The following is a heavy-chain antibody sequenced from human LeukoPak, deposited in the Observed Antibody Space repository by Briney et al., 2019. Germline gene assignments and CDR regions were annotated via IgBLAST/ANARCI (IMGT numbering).Heavy chain of an antibody. Sequence: SVKVSCKASGGTFSTHGINWVRQAPGQGLEWMGGIIPIFGTTNYAQKFQGRVTITTDEPTSTGYMELRSLRSDDTAVYFCARGGSGYDYGFDYWAQGTLVTVSS. D-gene: IGHD5-12*01. CDR1: GGTFSTHG. J-gene: IGHJ4*02. CDR2: IIPIFGTT. CDR3: ARGGSGYDYGFDY. V-gene: IGHV1-69*05.